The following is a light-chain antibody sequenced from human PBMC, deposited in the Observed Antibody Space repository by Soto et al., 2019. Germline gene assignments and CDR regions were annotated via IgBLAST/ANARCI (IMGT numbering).Light chain of an antibody. CDR3: QQYNSYPIT. J-gene: IGKJ5*01. Sequence: DIRRTQSQSTLSASVGDRVTITCRASQSISSWLAWYQQKPGKAPKLLIYDASSLESGVPSRFSGSGSGTEFTLTISSLQPDDFATYYCQQYNSYPITFGQGTRLEIK. V-gene: IGKV1-5*01. CDR1: QSISSW. CDR2: DAS.